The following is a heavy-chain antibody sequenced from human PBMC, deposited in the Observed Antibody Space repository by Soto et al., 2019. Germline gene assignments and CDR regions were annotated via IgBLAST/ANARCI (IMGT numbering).Heavy chain of an antibody. CDR2: ISTYNGNT. CDR1: GYPFTTYG. Sequence: QVQLVQSGDEVKKPGASVKVSCKASGYPFTTYGITWVRQAPGQGLEWMGWISTYNGNTNYAQSLQGRVTMTRETSSTTAYMGLRSVRSDDTAVYYCARVMTTFGVVSKGPDHWGQGTLVTVSS. D-gene: IGHD3-3*01. V-gene: IGHV1-18*04. CDR3: ARVMTTFGVVSKGPDH. J-gene: IGHJ4*02.